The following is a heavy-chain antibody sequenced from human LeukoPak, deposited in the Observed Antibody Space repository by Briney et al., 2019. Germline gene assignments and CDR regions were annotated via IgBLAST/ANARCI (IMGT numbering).Heavy chain of an antibody. J-gene: IGHJ4*02. D-gene: IGHD6-13*01. CDR2: IYYSGST. Sequence: PSETLSLTCTVSGGSISSYYWSWIRQPPGKGLEWIGYIYYSGSTNYNPSLKSRVTISVDTSKNQFSLKLSSVTAADTAVYYCARRIAAAGTDYFDYWGQGTPVTVSS. V-gene: IGHV4-59*08. CDR1: GGSISSYY. CDR3: ARRIAAAGTDYFDY.